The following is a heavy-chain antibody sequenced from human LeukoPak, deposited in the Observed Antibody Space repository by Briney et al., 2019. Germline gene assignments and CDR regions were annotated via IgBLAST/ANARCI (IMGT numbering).Heavy chain of an antibody. CDR3: ARLSRRATISATNWFDP. CDR2: IYYSGST. Sequence: SETLSLTCTVSGGSISSYYWSWIRQPPGKGLEWIGSIYYSGSTYYNPSLKSRVTISVDTSKNQFSLKLSSVTAADTAVYYCARLSRRATISATNWFDPWGQGTLVTVSS. J-gene: IGHJ5*02. CDR1: GGSISSYY. V-gene: IGHV4-39*01. D-gene: IGHD5-12*01.